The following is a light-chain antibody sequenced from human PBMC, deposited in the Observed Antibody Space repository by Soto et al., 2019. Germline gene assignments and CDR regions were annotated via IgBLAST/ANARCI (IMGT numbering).Light chain of an antibody. J-gene: IGKJ4*01. CDR1: QAVSSN. CDR2: GAS. Sequence: IVMTQSPATLSVSPGSTATLSCRASQAVSSNLAWYQQKPGQAPRLLMYGASTRATGIPARFSGSGSGTDFTLTISSLQSEDFAVYYCQQYNNWPPLTFGGGTKVEMK. CDR3: QQYNNWPPLT. V-gene: IGKV3-15*01.